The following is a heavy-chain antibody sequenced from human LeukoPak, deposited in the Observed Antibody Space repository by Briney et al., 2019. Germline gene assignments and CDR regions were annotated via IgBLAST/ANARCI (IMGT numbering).Heavy chain of an antibody. J-gene: IGHJ4*02. CDR1: GGSFSGYC. CDR2: INHSGST. CDR3: ARGQRGYCSGGSCRRPYFDY. Sequence: PSETLSLTCAVYGGSFSGYCWSWIRQPPGKGLEWIGEINHSGSTNYNPSLKSRVTISVDTSKNQFSLKLSSVTAADTAVYYCARGQRGYCSGGSCRRPYFDYWGQGTLVTVSS. V-gene: IGHV4-34*01. D-gene: IGHD2-15*01.